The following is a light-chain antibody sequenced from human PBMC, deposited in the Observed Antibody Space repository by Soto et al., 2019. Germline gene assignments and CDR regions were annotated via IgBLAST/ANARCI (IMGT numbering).Light chain of an antibody. V-gene: IGLV1-40*01. CDR2: GNS. CDR3: QSSGSSLRGFYV. Sequence: QSVLTQPPSVSGAPGQRVTISCTGSSSNIGAGYDVHWYQQLPGTAPKLLIYGNSHPPSVGPGRFSGSKSCTTASLAITGRQADDEADYYCQSSGSSLRGFYVFGTGTKVTVL. CDR1: SSNIGAGYD. J-gene: IGLJ1*01.